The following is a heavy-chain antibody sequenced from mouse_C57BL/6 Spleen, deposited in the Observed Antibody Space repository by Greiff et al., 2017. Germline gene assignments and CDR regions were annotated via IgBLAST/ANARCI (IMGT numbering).Heavy chain of an antibody. CDR2: IYPGDGET. CDR3: ARRHDPYFDY. D-gene: IGHD3-2*01. CDR1: GYAFSGYW. Sequence: QVQLQQSGAELVKPGASVKISCKASGYAFSGYWMNWVKQRPGKGLEWIGQIYPGDGETNYNGKFKGKATLTADKSSSTAYMQLNSLTSEDSAVYFCARRHDPYFDYWGKGTTLTVSS. V-gene: IGHV1-80*01. J-gene: IGHJ2*01.